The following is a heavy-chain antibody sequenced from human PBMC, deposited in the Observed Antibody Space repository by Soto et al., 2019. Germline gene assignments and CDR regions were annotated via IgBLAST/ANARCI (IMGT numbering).Heavy chain of an antibody. CDR2: IYYSGST. D-gene: IGHD5-12*01. CDR3: ARAPLRGLRDGYNHYYFDY. J-gene: IGHJ4*02. Sequence: SETLSLTCTVSGGSVSSGSYYWSWIRQPPGKGLEWIGYIYYSGSTNYNPSLKSRVTISVDTSKNQFSLKLSSVTAADTAVYYCARAPLRGLRDGYNHYYFDYWGQGTLVTVSS. V-gene: IGHV4-61*01. CDR1: GGSVSSGSYY.